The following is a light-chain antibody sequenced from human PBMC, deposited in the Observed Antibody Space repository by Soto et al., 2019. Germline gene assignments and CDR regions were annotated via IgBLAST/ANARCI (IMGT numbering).Light chain of an antibody. CDR3: SSYTSSILYV. CDR1: SSDVGGYNY. J-gene: IGLJ1*01. Sequence: HSALTQPASVSVFPGQSITISCTGTSSDVGGYNYVSWYQQHPGKAPKLMIYDVSNRPSGVSNRFSGSKSGNTASLTISGLQAEDEADYYCSSYTSSILYVFGTGTKVTVL. V-gene: IGLV2-14*01. CDR2: DVS.